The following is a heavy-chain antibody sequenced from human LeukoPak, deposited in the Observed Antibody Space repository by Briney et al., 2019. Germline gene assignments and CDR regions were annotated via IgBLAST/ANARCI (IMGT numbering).Heavy chain of an antibody. CDR3: ARHWGFDY. CDR2: VSNDGRNI. Sequence: PGNSLRLSCAASGFTFRNYATHWVRQAPGKGLEWVTSVSNDGRNIFYTDSVKGRFTITRDNSKDTLYLQMNSLRIEDTALYYCARHWGFDYWGQGALVTVSS. D-gene: IGHD7-27*01. J-gene: IGHJ4*02. V-gene: IGHV3-30*04. CDR1: GFTFRNYA.